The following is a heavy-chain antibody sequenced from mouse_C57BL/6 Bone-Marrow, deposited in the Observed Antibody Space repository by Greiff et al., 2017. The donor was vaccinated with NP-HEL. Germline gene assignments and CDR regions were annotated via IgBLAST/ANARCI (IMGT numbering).Heavy chain of an antibody. D-gene: IGHD2-3*01. J-gene: IGHJ2*01. CDR2: ISDGGSYT. CDR3: ARDPHGYYYFDY. Sequence: EVKLVESGGGLVKPGGSLKLSCAASGFTFSSYAMSWVRQTPEKRLEWVATISDGGSYTYYPDNVKGRFTISRNNAKNNLYLQMSHLKSEDTAMYYCARDPHGYYYFDYWGQGTTLTVSS. CDR1: GFTFSSYA. V-gene: IGHV5-4*01.